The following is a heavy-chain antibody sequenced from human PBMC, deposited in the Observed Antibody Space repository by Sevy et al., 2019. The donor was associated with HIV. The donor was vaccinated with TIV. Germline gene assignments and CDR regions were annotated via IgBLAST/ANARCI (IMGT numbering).Heavy chain of an antibody. Sequence: GGSLRLSCEASGFTFRSYAMSWVRQAPGKGLEWVSGIIGSGGNTYYADSVKGRFTVSRDNSKNTLYVQMNSLRAEDTAVYYCAQGVSWLVLGGYFDYWGQGTPVTVSS. V-gene: IGHV3-23*01. CDR3: AQGVSWLVLGGYFDY. D-gene: IGHD6-19*01. CDR2: IIGSGGNT. CDR1: GFTFRSYA. J-gene: IGHJ4*02.